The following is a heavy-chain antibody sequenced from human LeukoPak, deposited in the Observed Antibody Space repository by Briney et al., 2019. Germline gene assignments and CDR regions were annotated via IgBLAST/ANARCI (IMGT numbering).Heavy chain of an antibody. CDR3: ARDQRDSSGYCPLDY. V-gene: IGHV1-18*01. CDR2: ISAYNGNT. D-gene: IGHD3-22*01. CDR1: GYTFTSYG. J-gene: IGHJ4*02. Sequence: ASVKVSCKASGYTFTSYGISWVRQAPGQGLEWMGWISAYNGNTNYAQKLQGRVTMTTDTSTSTAYMELRSLRSDDTAVYYCARDQRDSSGYCPLDYWGQGTLVTVSS.